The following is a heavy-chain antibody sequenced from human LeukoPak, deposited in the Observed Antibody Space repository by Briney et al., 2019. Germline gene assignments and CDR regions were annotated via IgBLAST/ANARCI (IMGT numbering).Heavy chain of an antibody. CDR1: GFNFSSFG. J-gene: IGHJ4*02. CDR2: IGYTGTNT. D-gene: IGHD2-8*02. Sequence: GGSLRLSCAASGFNFSSFGMHWVRQAPGEGLEWVAYIGYTGTNTYYAGSVKGRFTISRDNSKSTVHLQMNSLRAADTALYSCARDLTGKYYIAYWGQGTLVTVSS. V-gene: IGHV3-30*02. CDR3: ARDLTGKYYIAY.